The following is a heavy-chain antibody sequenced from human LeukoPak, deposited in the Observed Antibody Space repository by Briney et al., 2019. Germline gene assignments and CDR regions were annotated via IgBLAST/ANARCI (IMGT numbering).Heavy chain of an antibody. D-gene: IGHD3-10*02. CDR1: GFTFSSYE. V-gene: IGHV3-48*03. J-gene: IGHJ6*02. CDR2: ISSSGSTI. Sequence: GGSLRLSCAASGFTFSSYEMNWVRQAPGKGLEWVSYISSSGSTIYYADSVKGRFTISRDNSKSMLFLQLNSLRAEDTALYYCARDLHYYVAMDVWGQGTTVTVSS. CDR3: ARDLHYYVAMDV.